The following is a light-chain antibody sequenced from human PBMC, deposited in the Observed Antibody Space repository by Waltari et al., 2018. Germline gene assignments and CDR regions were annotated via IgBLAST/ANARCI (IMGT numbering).Light chain of an antibody. CDR3: QQHYSLPIT. J-gene: IGKJ5*01. CDR2: EAS. CDR1: QGINNF. Sequence: DIQMTQSHSSLSASVGDRVTITCQASQGINNFLNWYQQRPGKAPDLLIYEASNLETGVPSRFSRSGSGTDFTFTISSVQPEDIATYYCQQHYSLPITFGQGTRLEIK. V-gene: IGKV1-33*01.